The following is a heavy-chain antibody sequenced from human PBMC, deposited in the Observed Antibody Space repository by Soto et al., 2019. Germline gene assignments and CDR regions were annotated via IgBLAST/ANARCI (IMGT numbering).Heavy chain of an antibody. CDR3: ARGGNYDFWSGYYYYMDV. Sequence: SETLSLTCTVSGGSISSYYWSWIRQPPGKGLEWIGYIYYSGSTNYNPSLKSRVTISVDTSKNQFSLKLSSVTAADTAVYYCARGGNYDFWSGYYYYMDVWRKGTTVTVSS. V-gene: IGHV4-59*01. D-gene: IGHD3-3*01. CDR1: GGSISSYY. J-gene: IGHJ6*03. CDR2: IYYSGST.